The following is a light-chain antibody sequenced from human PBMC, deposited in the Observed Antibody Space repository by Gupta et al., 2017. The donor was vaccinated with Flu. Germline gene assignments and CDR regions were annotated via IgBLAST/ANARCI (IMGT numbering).Light chain of an antibody. CDR1: SSNIGSNF. CDR2: RHN. CDR3: AVWDDSLSGRL. J-gene: IGLJ2*01. V-gene: IGLV1-47*01. Sequence: SSSNIGSNFVSWYQHLPGTPPKLLIYRHNQRPSGVPDRFSASKSGTSASLAISGLRSEDEANYYCAVWDDSLSGRLFGGGTKLTVL.